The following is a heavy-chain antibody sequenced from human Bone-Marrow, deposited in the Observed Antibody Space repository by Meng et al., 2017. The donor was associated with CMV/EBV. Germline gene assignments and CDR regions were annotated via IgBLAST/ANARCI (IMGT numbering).Heavy chain of an antibody. CDR3: ATHDFWTGYYYYYDLDV. J-gene: IGHJ6*02. D-gene: IGHD3/OR15-3a*01. Sequence: GGSLRLSCAASGFTFSSYGMHWVRQAPGKGLEWVATINQDVSERLYVDSVKGRFTISRDNAKNSLYLQMDSLRVEDTAVYYCATHDFWTGYYYYYDLDVWGQGTTVTVSS. CDR1: GFTFSSYG. V-gene: IGHV3-7*01. CDR2: INQDVSER.